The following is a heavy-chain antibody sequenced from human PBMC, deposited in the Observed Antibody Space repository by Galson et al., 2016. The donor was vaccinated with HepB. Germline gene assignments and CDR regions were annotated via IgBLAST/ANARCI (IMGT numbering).Heavy chain of an antibody. CDR2: IIPMSGVT. Sequence: SVKVSCKASGGTFSTHGVSWVRHAPGQGLEWMGGIIPMSGVTHYAQNFQDRVTITADESTTIAYMELSNLRHEDTAVYYCAKITYDSGSGSPYWGQGTQVTVSS. J-gene: IGHJ4*02. D-gene: IGHD3-10*01. CDR1: GGTFSTHG. CDR3: AKITYDSGSGSPY. V-gene: IGHV1-69*13.